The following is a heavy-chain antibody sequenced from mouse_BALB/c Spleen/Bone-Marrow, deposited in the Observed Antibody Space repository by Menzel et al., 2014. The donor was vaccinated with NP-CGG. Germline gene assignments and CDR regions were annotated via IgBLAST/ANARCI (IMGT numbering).Heavy chain of an antibody. CDR2: INPSTGYT. CDR1: GYTFTNYW. CDR3: ARRGISWFAY. V-gene: IGHV1-7*01. Sequence: VKLQESGAELAKPGASVKMSCKASGYTFTNYWMHWVKQRPGQGLEWIGYINPSTGYTEYNQKFEDKATLTADKSSSTAYMQLSSLTSEDSAVYYCARRGISWFAYWGQGTLVTVSA. J-gene: IGHJ3*01.